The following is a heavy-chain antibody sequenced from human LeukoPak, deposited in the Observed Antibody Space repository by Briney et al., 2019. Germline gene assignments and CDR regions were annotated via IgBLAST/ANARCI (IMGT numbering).Heavy chain of an antibody. V-gene: IGHV1-46*01. D-gene: IGHD4-11*01. CDR3: ARDPRRDSNLWYYYYYMDV. CDR2: INPSGGST. CDR1: GYTFTSYY. Sequence: GASVKVSCKASGYTFTSYYMHWVRQAPGQGLEWMGIINPSGGSTSYAQKFQGRVTMTRDTSTSTVYMELSSLRSEDTAVYYCARDPRRDSNLWYYYYYMDVWGKGTTVTVSS. J-gene: IGHJ6*03.